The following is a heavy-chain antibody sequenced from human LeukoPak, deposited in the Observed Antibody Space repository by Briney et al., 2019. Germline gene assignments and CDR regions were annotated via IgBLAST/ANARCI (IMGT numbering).Heavy chain of an antibody. CDR3: ARNNGYSSGLGWFDP. V-gene: IGHV4-39*07. CDR1: GGSISSSSYY. J-gene: IGHJ5*02. D-gene: IGHD6-19*01. CDR2: IHYSGST. Sequence: PSETLSLTCTVSGGSISSSSYYWGWIRQPPGKGLEWIGSIHYSGSTNYNPSLKSRVTISVDTSKNQFSLKLSSVTAADTAVYYCARNNGYSSGLGWFDPWGQGTLVTVSS.